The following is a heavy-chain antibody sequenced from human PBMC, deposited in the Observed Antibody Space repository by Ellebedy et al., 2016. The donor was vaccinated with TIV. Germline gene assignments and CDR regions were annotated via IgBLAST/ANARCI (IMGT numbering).Heavy chain of an antibody. J-gene: IGHJ4*02. CDR2: IIPIFGTA. D-gene: IGHD5-18*01. Sequence: SVKVSCXASGGTFSSYAISWVRQATGQGLEWMGGIIPIFGTANYAQKFQGRVTITADESTSTAYMELSSLRSEDTAVYYCATNEYSSDYYFDYWGQGTLVTVSS. V-gene: IGHV1-69*13. CDR1: GGTFSSYA. CDR3: ATNEYSSDYYFDY.